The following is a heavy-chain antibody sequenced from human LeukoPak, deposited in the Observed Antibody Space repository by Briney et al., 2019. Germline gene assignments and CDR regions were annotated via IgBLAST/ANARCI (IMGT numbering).Heavy chain of an antibody. CDR2: IHTGGTT. V-gene: IGHV3-66*01. CDR1: GFTFSRYN. J-gene: IGHJ3*02. CDR3: ARVPSLLSDAFDI. Sequence: GGSLRLSCAASGFTFSRYNINWVRQAPGKGLEWVSVIHTGGTTYYADSVKGRFTISSDNSENTLYLQMNSLRDEDTAVYYCARVPSLLSDAFDIWGQGTMVTVSS.